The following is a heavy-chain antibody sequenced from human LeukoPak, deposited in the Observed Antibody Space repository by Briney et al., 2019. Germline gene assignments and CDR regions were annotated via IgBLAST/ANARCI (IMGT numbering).Heavy chain of an antibody. CDR1: GYTFTSYA. CDR2: IIPIFGTA. CDR3: AKGVVVPAATGYYYYYYMDV. J-gene: IGHJ6*03. V-gene: IGHV1-69*13. Sequence: ASVKVSCKASGYTFTSYAISWVRQAPGQGLEWMGGIIPIFGTANYAQKFQGRVTITADESTSTAYMELSSLRSEDTAVYYCAKGVVVPAATGYYYYYYMDVWGKGTTVTISS. D-gene: IGHD2-2*01.